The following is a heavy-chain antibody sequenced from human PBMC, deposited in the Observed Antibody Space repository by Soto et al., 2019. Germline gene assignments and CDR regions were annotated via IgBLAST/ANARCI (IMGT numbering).Heavy chain of an antibody. CDR3: GKYSGSYPVYNGMNV. J-gene: IGHJ6*02. CDR2: ISGTSDAA. V-gene: IGHV3-23*01. CDR1: GFPFSPSA. D-gene: IGHD1-26*01. Sequence: EVQLLESGGGLVQPGGSLRLSCAASGFPFSPSAMNWVRQAPGKGLEWVFIISGTSDAAYYAESVKGRFTSSRDNSKKTRDIQMNSLRAEDTAVYYCGKYSGSYPVYNGMNVWGQGTTVTVSS.